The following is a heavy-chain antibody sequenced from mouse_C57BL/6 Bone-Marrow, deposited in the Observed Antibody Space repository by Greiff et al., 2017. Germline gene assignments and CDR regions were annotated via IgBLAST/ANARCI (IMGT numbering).Heavy chain of an antibody. Sequence: EVQLVESGAGLVQPGGSLKLSCAASGFTFSDYYMSWVRQTPETRLAWVAYISTGGGSTYYPDTVKGRFTISRDTAKNTLYLQMSRLKSEDTAMDYCARTYSNYPSGLADWGQGTLVTVSA. V-gene: IGHV5-12*01. D-gene: IGHD2-5*01. CDR3: ARTYSNYPSGLAD. CDR2: ISTGGGST. J-gene: IGHJ3*01. CDR1: GFTFSDYY.